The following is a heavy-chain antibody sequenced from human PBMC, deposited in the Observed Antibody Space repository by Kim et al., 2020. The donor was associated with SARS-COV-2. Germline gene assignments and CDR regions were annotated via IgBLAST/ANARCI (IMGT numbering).Heavy chain of an antibody. CDR3: ASLASSGWYYFDH. CDR1: GFSISSGYY. J-gene: IGHJ4*02. V-gene: IGHV4-38-2*02. D-gene: IGHD6-19*01. Sequence: SETLSLTCTVSGFSISSGYYWGWIRQPPGNGLEWIGIIYHSGRIYYNPSLKSRVTISVDTSKNQFSLKLSSLTAADTALYYCASLASSGWYYFDHRGQVT. CDR2: IYHSGRI.